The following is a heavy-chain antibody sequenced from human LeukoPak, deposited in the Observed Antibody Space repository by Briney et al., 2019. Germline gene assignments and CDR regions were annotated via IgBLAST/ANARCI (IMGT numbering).Heavy chain of an antibody. CDR1: GGSISSYY. CDR3: ARRRKVVRAGFDY. J-gene: IGHJ4*02. CDR2: IYYSGST. D-gene: IGHD2-21*01. Sequence: SETLSLTCTVSGGSISSYYWSWIRQPPGKGLEWIGYIYYSGSTNYNPSLKSRVTISVDTSKNQFSLKLSSVTAADTGVYYCARRRKVVRAGFDYWGQGTRVIVSS. V-gene: IGHV4-59*01.